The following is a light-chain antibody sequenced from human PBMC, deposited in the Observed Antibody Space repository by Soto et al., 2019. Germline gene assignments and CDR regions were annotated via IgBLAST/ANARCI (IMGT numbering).Light chain of an antibody. CDR2: DAS. CDR3: QQYHTYSYS. V-gene: IGKV1-5*01. Sequence: DILMTQSPSALSASVGDSVTITCRASQSIHSWVAWYQQKPGKAPKLLIYDASTLEGGVSSRFGGSGAGTEFTSTVSSLQPDHFATYYCQQYHTYSYSFGQGTKLDIK. J-gene: IGKJ2*01. CDR1: QSIHSW.